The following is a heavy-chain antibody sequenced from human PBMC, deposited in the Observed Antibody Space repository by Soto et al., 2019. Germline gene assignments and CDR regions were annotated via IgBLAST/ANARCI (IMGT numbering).Heavy chain of an antibody. J-gene: IGHJ4*02. CDR1: GFTFATYT. Sequence: EVQLLESGGGFVQPGGSLRLSCAASGFTFATYTMSCVRQTPGEALEWVAAITGSDGRTYYAASVKGRFTISRYNSKKTLDLQMNSLGAEAAAVYYCSKNSAATIRVGFDYWGQGTLVTVS. D-gene: IGHD5-12*01. V-gene: IGHV3-23*01. CDR2: ITGSDGRT. CDR3: SKNSAATIRVGFDY.